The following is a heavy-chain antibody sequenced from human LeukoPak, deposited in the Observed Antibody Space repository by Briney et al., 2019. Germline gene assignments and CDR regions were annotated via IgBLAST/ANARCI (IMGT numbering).Heavy chain of an antibody. J-gene: IGHJ5*02. CDR2: VGSSGYST. D-gene: IGHD5-18*01. CDR1: GFTFNTYA. V-gene: IGHV3-23*01. Sequence: GESLRPSCAASGFTFNTYAMSWVRQAPGKGLEWVSAVGSSGYSTLHADSVKGRFTISRDNSKNTLYLQMNSLRAEDTAVYYCAHSRNIYAAMVPRGQGTLVTVSS. CDR3: AHSRNIYAAMVP.